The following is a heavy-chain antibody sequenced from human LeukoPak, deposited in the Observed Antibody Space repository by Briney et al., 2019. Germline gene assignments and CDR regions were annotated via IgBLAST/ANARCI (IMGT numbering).Heavy chain of an antibody. D-gene: IGHD4-23*01. CDR2: IYYSGST. CDR1: GGSISSYY. Sequence: SETLSLTCTVSGGSISSYYWSWIRQPPGKGLEWIGYIYYSGSTNYNPSLKSRVTISVDTSKNQFSLKLSSVTAADTAVYYCARHRGTVEDYFDYWGQGTLVTVSS. CDR3: ARHRGTVEDYFDY. J-gene: IGHJ4*02. V-gene: IGHV4-59*08.